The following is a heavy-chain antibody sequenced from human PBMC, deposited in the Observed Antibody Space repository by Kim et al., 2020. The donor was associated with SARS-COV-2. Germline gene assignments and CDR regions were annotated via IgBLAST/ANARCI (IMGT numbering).Heavy chain of an antibody. V-gene: IGHV3-49*04. CDR1: GFTFGDYA. J-gene: IGHJ6*02. D-gene: IGHD3-22*01. CDR3: TRDFPYDSSGYYYLAYYGMDV. CDR2: IRSKAYGGTT. Sequence: GGSLRLSCTASGFTFGDYAMSWVRQAPGKGLEWVGFIRSKAYGGTTEYAASVKGRFTISRDDSKSIAYLQMNSLKTEDTAVYYCTRDFPYDSSGYYYLAYYGMDVWGQGTTVTVSS.